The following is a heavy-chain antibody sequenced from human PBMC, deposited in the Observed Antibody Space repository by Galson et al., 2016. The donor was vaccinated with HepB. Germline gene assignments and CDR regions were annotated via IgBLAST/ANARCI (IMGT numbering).Heavy chain of an antibody. Sequence: SLRLSCAASGLSVNSNYMNWVRQAPGKGLEWVSIIYSGGSTYYAASVKGRFTISRDNSKNTLYLQVNNLRPEDTAVYYCARSHGDSWGGPYYFDNWGQGSLVTVSS. CDR1: GLSVNSNY. J-gene: IGHJ4*02. V-gene: IGHV3-66*02. D-gene: IGHD2-21*01. CDR3: ARSHGDSWGGPYYFDN. CDR2: IYSGGST.